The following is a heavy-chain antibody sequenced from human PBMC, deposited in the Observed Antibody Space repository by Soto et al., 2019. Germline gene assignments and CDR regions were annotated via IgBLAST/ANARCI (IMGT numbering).Heavy chain of an antibody. J-gene: IGHJ4*02. D-gene: IGHD2-15*01. CDR3: ARVRNSGNVDY. V-gene: IGHV4-59*01. Sequence: PSETLSLTCTVSGGSISSYYWSWIRQPPGKGLEWIGYIYYSGSTNYNPSLKSRVTISVDTSKNQFSLKLSSVTAADTAVYYCARVRNSGNVDYWGQGTLVTVSS. CDR1: GGSISSYY. CDR2: IYYSGST.